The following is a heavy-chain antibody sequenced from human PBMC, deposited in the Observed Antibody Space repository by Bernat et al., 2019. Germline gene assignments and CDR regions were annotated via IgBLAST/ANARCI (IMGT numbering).Heavy chain of an antibody. V-gene: IGHV4-39*01. Sequence: QLQLQESGPGLVKPSETLSLTCTVSGGSISSSSYYWGWIRQPPGKWLEWIGSIYYSGSTYYNPSLKTRVTISVDTSKNQCYRKLGSVTDADTAVYYWERHPVRYSLYYMDYRGQGTLVTVSS. D-gene: IGHD1-14*01. CDR3: ERHPVRYSLYYMDY. J-gene: IGHJ4*02. CDR2: IYYSGST. CDR1: GGSISSSSYY.